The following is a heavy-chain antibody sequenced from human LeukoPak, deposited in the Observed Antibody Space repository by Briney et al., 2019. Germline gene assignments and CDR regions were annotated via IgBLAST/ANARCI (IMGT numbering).Heavy chain of an antibody. J-gene: IGHJ4*02. CDR2: IYYSGST. CDR3: ARRDFWSVYFDY. Sequence: PSETLSLTCTVSRGSLSSSSYYWGWLRQPPGTGLEWIGSIYYSGSTYYNPSLKSRVTISVDTSKNQFSLKLSSVTAADTAVYYCARRDFWSVYFDYWGQGTLVTVSS. V-gene: IGHV4-39*01. CDR1: RGSLSSSSYY. D-gene: IGHD3-3*01.